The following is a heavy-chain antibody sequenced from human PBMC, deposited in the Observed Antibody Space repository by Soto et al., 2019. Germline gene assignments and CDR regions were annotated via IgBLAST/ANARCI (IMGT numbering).Heavy chain of an antibody. D-gene: IGHD3-9*01. CDR3: AKGGRWTGYTTYYYYGMAV. V-gene: IGHV3-23*01. CDR2: ISGSGGST. Sequence: EVQLLESGGGLGQPGGSLRLSCAASGFTFSSYAMSWVRQAPGKGLEWVSAISGSGGSTYYADSVKGRFTISRDNSKNTLYLQMNSLRAEDTAVYYCAKGGRWTGYTTYYYYGMAVWGQGTTVTVSS. J-gene: IGHJ6*02. CDR1: GFTFSSYA.